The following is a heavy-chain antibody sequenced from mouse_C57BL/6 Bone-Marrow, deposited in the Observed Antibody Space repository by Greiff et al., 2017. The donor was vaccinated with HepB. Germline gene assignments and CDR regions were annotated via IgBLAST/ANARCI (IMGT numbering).Heavy chain of an antibody. Sequence: VQLQQPGAELVKPGASVQLSCKASGYTFTSSWMHWVKQRPGQGLEWIGMIHPNSGSTNYNEKFKSKATLTVDKSSSTAYMQLSSLTSEDSAVYYCARSGWLLDWGQGTTLTVSS. J-gene: IGHJ2*01. CDR3: ARSGWLLD. CDR1: GYTFTSSW. CDR2: IHPNSGST. V-gene: IGHV1-64*01. D-gene: IGHD2-3*01.